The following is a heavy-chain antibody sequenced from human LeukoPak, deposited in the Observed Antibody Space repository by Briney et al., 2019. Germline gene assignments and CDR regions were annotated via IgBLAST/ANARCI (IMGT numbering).Heavy chain of an antibody. J-gene: IGHJ4*02. D-gene: IGHD2-8*01. CDR3: ARDRIVLMVYAINPLDY. V-gene: IGHV1-18*01. CDR2: ISAYNGNT. CDR1: GGTFSSYA. Sequence: ASVKVSCKASGGTFSSYAISWVRQAPGQGLECMGWISAYNGNTNYAQKLQGRVTMTTDTSTSTAYMELRSLRSDDTAVYYCARDRIVLMVYAINPLDYWGQGTLVTVSS.